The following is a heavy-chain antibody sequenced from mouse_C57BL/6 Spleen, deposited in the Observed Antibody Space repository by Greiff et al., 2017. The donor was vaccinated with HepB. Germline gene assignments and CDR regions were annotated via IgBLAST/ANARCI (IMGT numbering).Heavy chain of an antibody. J-gene: IGHJ4*01. V-gene: IGHV1-80*01. D-gene: IGHD1-1*01. CDR1: GYAFSSYW. Sequence: VQLQQSGAELVKPGASVKISCKASGYAFSSYWMNWVKQRPGKGLEWIGQIYPGDGDTNYNGKFKGKATLTADKYSRTAYMQLSSLTSEDSAVYFCARGGTVVATTPYYYAMDYWGQGTSVTVSS. CDR3: ARGGTVVATTPYYYAMDY. CDR2: IYPGDGDT.